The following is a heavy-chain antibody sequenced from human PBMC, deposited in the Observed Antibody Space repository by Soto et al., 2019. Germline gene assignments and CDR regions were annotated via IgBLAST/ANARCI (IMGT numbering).Heavy chain of an antibody. V-gene: IGHV3-9*01. CDR2: ISWNSGSI. CDR1: AFTFDDYA. CDR3: AKAMRGPGNQLLAFDY. Sequence: EVQLVESGGGLVQPGRSLRLSCADSAFTFDDYAVHWVRQAPGKGLEWVSGISWNSGSIGYADSVKGRFTISRDNAKNSLYLQMNSLRAEDTALYYCAKAMRGPGNQLLAFDYWGQGTLVTVSS. D-gene: IGHD2-2*01. J-gene: IGHJ4*02.